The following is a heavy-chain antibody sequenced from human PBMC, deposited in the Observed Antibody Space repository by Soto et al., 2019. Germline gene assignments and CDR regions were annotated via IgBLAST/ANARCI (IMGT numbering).Heavy chain of an antibody. CDR1: GGSISSSSYY. V-gene: IGHV4-39*01. Sequence: KASETLSLTCTVSGGSISSSSYYWGWIRQPPGKGLEWIGSIYYSGSTYYNPSLKSRVTISVDTSKNQFSLKLSSVTAADTAVYYCATIWFGPKGGVQSPYYYYGMDVWGQGTTVTVSS. CDR3: ATIWFGPKGGVQSPYYYYGMDV. CDR2: IYYSGST. J-gene: IGHJ6*02. D-gene: IGHD3-10*01.